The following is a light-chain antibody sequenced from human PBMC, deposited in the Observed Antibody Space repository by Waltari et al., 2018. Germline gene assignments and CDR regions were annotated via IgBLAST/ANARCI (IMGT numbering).Light chain of an antibody. V-gene: IGKV1-39*01. CDR1: QNLGRY. J-gene: IGKJ1*01. CDR3: HQTHDTPQT. Sequence: DVQMTQSPSSLSVPVGEPGTITCRASQNLGRYLSWSQQKPGKAPKVLIYGVYTLHSGVPSRFSGSGSGTDFTLYISGLQPEDFATYYCHQTHDTPQTFGLGTKVEV. CDR2: GVY.